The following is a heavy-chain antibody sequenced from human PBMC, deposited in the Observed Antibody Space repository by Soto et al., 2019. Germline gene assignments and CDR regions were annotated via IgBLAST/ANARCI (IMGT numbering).Heavy chain of an antibody. J-gene: IGHJ4*02. CDR3: ASMGYHYGSGSYPLDY. CDR2: IYYSGTT. Sequence: SETLSLTCTVSGGSISSYYWSWIRQPPGKGLEWIGYIYYSGTTNYNPSLKSRVTISVDTSKNQFSLKLSSVTAADTAVYYCASMGYHYGSGSYPLDYWGQGTLVTVSS. CDR1: GGSISSYY. V-gene: IGHV4-59*12. D-gene: IGHD3-10*01.